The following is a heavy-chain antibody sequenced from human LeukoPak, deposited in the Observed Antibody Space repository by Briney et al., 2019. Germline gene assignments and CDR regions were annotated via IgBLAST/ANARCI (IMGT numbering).Heavy chain of an antibody. Sequence: SETLSLTCTVSSVSISDSNYFSGWIRQPPGNWLQWIGSIYFGGTTYYNAPLKSRVTLSVDTSKNLFSLTLASVTAADTAIYYCARLRGVRGGRMEFDYWGQGTLVTVSS. CDR3: ARLRGVRGGRMEFDY. D-gene: IGHD3-10*01. J-gene: IGHJ4*02. CDR2: IYFGGTT. V-gene: IGHV4-39*01. CDR1: SVSISDSNYF.